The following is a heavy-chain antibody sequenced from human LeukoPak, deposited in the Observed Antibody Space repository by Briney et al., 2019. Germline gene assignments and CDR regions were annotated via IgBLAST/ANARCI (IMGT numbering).Heavy chain of an antibody. CDR1: GFTFSTYA. V-gene: IGHV3-23*01. D-gene: IGHD2-21*02. CDR2: IKGGGGDP. Sequence: PGGSLRLSCAASGFTFSTYAMGWVRQAPGKGLEWVSSIKGGGGDPFYADSVNGRCTISRDNSKNTLFLQLDSLRAEDTAVYYCAKGGHDFNPFYWWGQGTLVTVSS. CDR3: AKGGHDFNPFYW. J-gene: IGHJ4*02.